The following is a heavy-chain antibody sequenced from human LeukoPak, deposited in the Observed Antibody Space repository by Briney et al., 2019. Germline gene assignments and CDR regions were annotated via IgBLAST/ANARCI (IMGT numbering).Heavy chain of an antibody. V-gene: IGHV1-2*04. J-gene: IGHJ6*02. CDR3: ARVRYPYYYGSGSFYYGMDV. CDR1: GYTFTCYY. Sequence: ASVKVSCKASGYTFTCYYMHWVRQAPGQGLEWMGWINPNSGGTNYAQKFQGWVTMTRDTSISTAYMELSRLRSDDTAVYYCARVRYPYYYGSGSFYYGMDVWGQGTTVTVSS. CDR2: INPNSGGT. D-gene: IGHD3-10*01.